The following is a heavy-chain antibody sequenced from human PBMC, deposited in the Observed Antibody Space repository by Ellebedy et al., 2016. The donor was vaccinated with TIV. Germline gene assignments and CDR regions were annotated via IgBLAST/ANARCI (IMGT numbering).Heavy chain of an antibody. J-gene: IGHJ6*03. CDR2: ISGSGGST. CDR1: GFTFSSYA. V-gene: IGHV3-23*01. CDR3: AKDNGWQQLVKIYYYYYMDV. Sequence: GESLKISXAASGFTFSSYAMSWVRQAPGKGLEWVSAISGSGGSTYYADSVKGRFTISRDNSKNTLYLQMNSLRAEDTAVYYCAKDNGWQQLVKIYYYYYMDVWGKGTTVTVSS. D-gene: IGHD6-13*01.